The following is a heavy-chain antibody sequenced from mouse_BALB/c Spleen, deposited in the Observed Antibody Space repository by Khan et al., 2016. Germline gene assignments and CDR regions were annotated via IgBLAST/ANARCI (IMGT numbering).Heavy chain of an antibody. V-gene: IGHV14-3*02. CDR2: IDPANGNT. J-gene: IGHJ3*01. CDR1: GFNIKDTY. Sequence: VQLKESGAELVKPGASVKLSCTASGFNIKDTYMHWVKQRPEQGLEWIGRIDPANGNTKYDPKFQGKATITEDTSSNTAYLQLSSLTSEYTAVYYCARSPYDYDVGFAYWGQGTLVTVSA. CDR3: ARSPYDYDVGFAY. D-gene: IGHD2-4*01.